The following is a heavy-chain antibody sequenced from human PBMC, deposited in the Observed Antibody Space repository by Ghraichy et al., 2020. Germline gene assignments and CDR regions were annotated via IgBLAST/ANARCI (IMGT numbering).Heavy chain of an antibody. V-gene: IGHV3-21*01. CDR2: ISSSSSHI. CDR1: GFTFSSYS. D-gene: IGHD6-19*01. Sequence: GGSLRLSCAASGFTFSSYSMNWVRQAPGKGLEWVSSISSSSSHIHSVASVKGRFTISRDNAKNSLYLQMNSLRVEDTAVYYCAMRAVHDPFDYWGRGTLVAVFS. CDR3: AMRAVHDPFDY. J-gene: IGHJ4*02.